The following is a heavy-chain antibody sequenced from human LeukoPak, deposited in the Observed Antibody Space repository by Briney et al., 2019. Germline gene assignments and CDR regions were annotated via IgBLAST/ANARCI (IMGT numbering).Heavy chain of an antibody. Sequence: GESLKISCKGSGYSFTSYGISWVRQAPGQGLEWMGWISAYNGNTNYAQKLQGRVTMTTDTSTSTAYMELRSLRSDDTAVYYCARDLSDDYNKAAHDYWGQGTLVTVSS. V-gene: IGHV1-18*01. CDR2: ISAYNGNT. CDR1: GYSFTSYG. D-gene: IGHD4-11*01. J-gene: IGHJ4*02. CDR3: ARDLSDDYNKAAHDY.